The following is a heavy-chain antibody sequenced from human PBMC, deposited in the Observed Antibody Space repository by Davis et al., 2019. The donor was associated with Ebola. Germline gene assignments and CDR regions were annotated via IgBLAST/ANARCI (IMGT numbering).Heavy chain of an antibody. V-gene: IGHV4-59*08. Sequence: MPSETLSLTCTVSGGSISTYYWSWIRQPPGKGLEWIGYIYYSGNTNYNPSLNSRVTISVDTSKNQFSLELNPVTAADTAVYYCARHLGTQTFEYWGQGTLVTVSS. CDR3: ARHLGTQTFEY. CDR1: GGSISTYY. D-gene: IGHD1-1*01. CDR2: IYYSGNT. J-gene: IGHJ4*02.